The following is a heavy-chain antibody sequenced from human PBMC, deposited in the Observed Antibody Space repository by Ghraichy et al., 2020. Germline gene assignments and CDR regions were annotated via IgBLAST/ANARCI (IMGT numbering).Heavy chain of an antibody. J-gene: IGHJ4*02. CDR3: ARADFSRGWYYFDS. CDR2: ISSSSNSA. Sequence: GESLNISCAASGFTFSDYYMSWIRQAPGKGLEWVSLISSSSNSAAHAVSVRGRFTISRENAKDSLYLQMSALRAEDTAVYYCARADFSRGWYYFDSWGQGTLVPVS. V-gene: IGHV3-11*06. D-gene: IGHD6-19*01. CDR1: GFTFSDYY.